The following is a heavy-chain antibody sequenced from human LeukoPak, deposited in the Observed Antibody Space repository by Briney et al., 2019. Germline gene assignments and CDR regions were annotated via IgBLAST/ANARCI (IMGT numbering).Heavy chain of an antibody. D-gene: IGHD6-25*01. Sequence: GGSLRLSCAASGFTFSTCGMHWVRQAPGKGLEWVSFIRYGGSDIYYGDSVKGRFTISRDNSKNTLYLQMNSLRGEDTAVYYCAKEPYSSVYYFYYMVGWGKGTTLTVSS. V-gene: IGHV3-30*02. CDR1: GFTFSTCG. CDR2: IRYGGSDI. CDR3: AKEPYSSVYYFYYMVG. J-gene: IGHJ6*03.